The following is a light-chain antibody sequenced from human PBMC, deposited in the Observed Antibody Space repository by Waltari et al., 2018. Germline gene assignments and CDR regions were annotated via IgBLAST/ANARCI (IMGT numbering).Light chain of an antibody. Sequence: EIVLTQSPGTLSLSPGERATLSCWASQSVGRSLAWYQQKRGQAPRLLIYGASTRATGIPDRFSGSGSGTDFSLTISRLEAEDLAVYYCQHYVRLPVTFGQGTKLEIK. V-gene: IGKV3-20*01. CDR1: QSVGRS. CDR2: GAS. J-gene: IGKJ1*01. CDR3: QHYVRLPVT.